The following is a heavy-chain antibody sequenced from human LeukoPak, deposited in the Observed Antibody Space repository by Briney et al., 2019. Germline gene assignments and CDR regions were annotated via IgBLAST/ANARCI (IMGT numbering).Heavy chain of an antibody. V-gene: IGHV4-39*01. CDR1: GGSISSYY. CDR2: IYYSGST. Sequence: SETLSLTCTVSGGSISSYYWSWIRQPPGKGLEWIGSIYYSGSTYYNPSLKSRVTISVDTSKNQFSLKLSSVTAADTAVYYCARQGRFGVVINWFDPWGQGTLVTVSS. D-gene: IGHD3-3*01. J-gene: IGHJ5*02. CDR3: ARQGRFGVVINWFDP.